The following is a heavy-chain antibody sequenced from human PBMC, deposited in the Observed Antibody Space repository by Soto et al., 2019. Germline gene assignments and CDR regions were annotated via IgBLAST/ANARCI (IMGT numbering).Heavy chain of an antibody. CDR3: AKWSGYGDA. J-gene: IGHJ1*01. CDR2: LSHGGAYT. CDR1: GFSFSNYS. V-gene: IGHV3-23*01. Sequence: EVQLLESGGGLVQPGGSLRLSCAASGFSFSNYSMAWVRQAPGKGPEWVSGLSHGGAYTFYADSVKGRFTISVDISQNTVYLQTNSLRTEDTAVYYCAKWSGYGDAWCPGTLVTGSS. D-gene: IGHD4-17*01.